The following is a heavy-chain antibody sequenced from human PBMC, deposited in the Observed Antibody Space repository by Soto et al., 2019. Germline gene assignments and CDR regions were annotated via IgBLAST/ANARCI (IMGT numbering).Heavy chain of an antibody. CDR2: INYSGTT. V-gene: IGHV4-31*03. J-gene: IGHJ5*01. CDR1: GDSISSGGYF. Sequence: QVQLQESGPGLVEPSQTLSLTCTVSGDSISSGGYFWSWIRQHPGKGLEWIGYINYSGTTYYNPSLKSRVAISVDTSKNRFSLKLTSVTAADTAVYYCARYRGDYLNWFDSWGQGTLVTVSS. CDR3: ARYRGDYLNWFDS. D-gene: IGHD4-17*01.